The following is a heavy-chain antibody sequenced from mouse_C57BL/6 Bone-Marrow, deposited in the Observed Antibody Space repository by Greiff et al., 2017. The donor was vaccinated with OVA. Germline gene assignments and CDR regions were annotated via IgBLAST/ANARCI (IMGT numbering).Heavy chain of an antibody. D-gene: IGHD2-5*01. J-gene: IGHJ2*01. CDR3: ARSSYYSNFDY. V-gene: IGHV1-9*01. CDR1: GYTFTGYW. CDR2: IYPGSGST. Sequence: QVQLQQSGAELMKPGASVKLSCKATGYTFTGYWIEWVKQRPGHGLEWIGDIYPGSGSTNYNEKFKSKATLTVDTSSSTAYMQLSSLTSEDSAVYYCARSSYYSNFDYWGQGTTLTVSS.